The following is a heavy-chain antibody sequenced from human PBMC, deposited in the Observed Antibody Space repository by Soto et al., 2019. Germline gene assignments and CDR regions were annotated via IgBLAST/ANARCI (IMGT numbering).Heavy chain of an antibody. J-gene: IGHJ4*02. V-gene: IGHV4-59*01. Sequence: PSETLSLTCTVSGGSISSYYWSWIRQPPGKGLEWIGYIYYSGSTNYNPSLKSRVTISVDTSKNQFSLKLSSVTAADTAVYYCARIGRSIAAAFDYWGQGTLVTGSS. CDR1: GGSISSYY. CDR2: IYYSGST. CDR3: ARIGRSIAAAFDY. D-gene: IGHD6-13*01.